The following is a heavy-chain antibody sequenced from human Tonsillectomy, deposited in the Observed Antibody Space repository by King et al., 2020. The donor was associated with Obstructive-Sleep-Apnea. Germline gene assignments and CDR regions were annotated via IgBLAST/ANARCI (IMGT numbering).Heavy chain of an antibody. J-gene: IGHJ5*02. CDR2: IHQSGST. CDR1: DYSISSGHY. D-gene: IGHD3-3*01. V-gene: IGHV4-38-2*02. CDR3: ARGDDFWSGYYNGWFDP. Sequence: VQLQESGPGLVKPSETLSLTCTVSDYSISSGHYWGWIRQSPGKGLEWIGSIHQSGSTYYNPSLKSRVTISVDTSKNQFSLNLSSVTAAHTAVYYCARGDDFWSGYYNGWFDPWGQGTLVTVSS.